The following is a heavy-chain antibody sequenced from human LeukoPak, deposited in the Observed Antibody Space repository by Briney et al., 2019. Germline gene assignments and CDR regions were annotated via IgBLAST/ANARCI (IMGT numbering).Heavy chain of an antibody. V-gene: IGHV3-30-3*01. CDR1: EFTFSTYS. J-gene: IGHJ4*02. CDR2: ISYDGTNK. Sequence: GGSLRLSCAASEFTFSTYSMHWVRQAPGKGLEWVTVISYDGTNKYYADSVKGRFTISRDNSKNMVYLQMNSLRAEDTAVYYCARDSMVRGATGPFFDYWGQGTLVTVSS. D-gene: IGHD3-10*01. CDR3: ARDSMVRGATGPFFDY.